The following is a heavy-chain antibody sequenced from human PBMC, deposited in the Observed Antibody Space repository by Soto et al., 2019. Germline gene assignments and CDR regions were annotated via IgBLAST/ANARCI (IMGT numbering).Heavy chain of an antibody. CDR1: GFTFSSSW. CDR3: ARGPTGWYGYDY. CDR2: INSDGSRT. J-gene: IGHJ4*02. Sequence: EVQLVESGGGLVQPGGSLRLSCAASGFTFSSSWMHWVRQAPGKGLVWVSRINSDGSRTNYADSVKGRFTITRDNAKNTRYLQINSLRAEDTALYYCARGPTGWYGYDYWGQGTLVNVSS. D-gene: IGHD6-19*01. V-gene: IGHV3-74*01.